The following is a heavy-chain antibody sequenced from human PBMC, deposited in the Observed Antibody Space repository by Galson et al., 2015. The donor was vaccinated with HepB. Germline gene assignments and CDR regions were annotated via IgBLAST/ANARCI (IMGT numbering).Heavy chain of an antibody. D-gene: IGHD2-21*01. CDR1: GFAFSSYG. J-gene: IGHJ5*02. V-gene: IGHV3-21*01. CDR3: ARVTLYSENSYWGFDA. CDR2: ISSSSSYI. Sequence: SLRLSCAASGFAFSSYGMNWVRQAPGKGLEWVSSISSSSSYIYNADSVRGRFTISRDNFKNSLNLQMDSLRAEDTAVYYCARVTLYSENSYWGFDAWGQGTLVTVSS.